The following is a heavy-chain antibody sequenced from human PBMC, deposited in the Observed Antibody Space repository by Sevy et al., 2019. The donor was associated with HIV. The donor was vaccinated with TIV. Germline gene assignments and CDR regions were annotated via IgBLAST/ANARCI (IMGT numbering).Heavy chain of an antibody. CDR3: AKDSQAYYYDSSGYLHAFDI. CDR1: GFTFSSYA. D-gene: IGHD3-22*01. CDR2: ISGSGGST. J-gene: IGHJ3*02. Sequence: GGSLRLSCAASGFTFSSYAMSWVRQAPGKGLEWVSAISGSGGSTYYADSVKGRFTISRDNSKNTLYLQMNSLRAEDTAVYYCAKDSQAYYYDSSGYLHAFDIWGQGTMVTVSS. V-gene: IGHV3-23*01.